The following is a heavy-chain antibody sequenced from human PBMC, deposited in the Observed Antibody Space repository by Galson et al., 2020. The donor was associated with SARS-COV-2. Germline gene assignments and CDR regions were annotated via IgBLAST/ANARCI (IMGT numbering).Heavy chain of an antibody. J-gene: IGHJ3*02. Sequence: GESLKIFCKGFGYSFTNYWIAWVRQMPGKGLEWMGIIYPDDSVTTYSPSFQGQVTISADKSTSSAYMQWSTLKASDTAMYFCARLMANCGGDCYSDGFDIWGQGTMVTVS. V-gene: IGHV5-51*01. D-gene: IGHD2-21*01. CDR2: IYPDDSVT. CDR1: GYSFTNYW. CDR3: ARLMANCGGDCYSDGFDI.